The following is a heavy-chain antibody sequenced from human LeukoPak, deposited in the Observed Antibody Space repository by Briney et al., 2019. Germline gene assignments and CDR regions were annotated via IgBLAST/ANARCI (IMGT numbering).Heavy chain of an antibody. CDR2: INAGNGNT. CDR3: ARYIVGATSTYSTTNWFDP. J-gene: IGHJ5*02. CDR1: GHTSTTYA. V-gene: IGHV1-3*01. D-gene: IGHD1-26*01. Sequence: GASVKVSCKASGHTSTTYAIHWVRQAPGQGLEWMGWINAGNGNTKYSQKFQGRVTITRDTSASTAYMELSSLRSEDTAVYYCARYIVGATSTYSTTNWFDPWGQGTLVTVSS.